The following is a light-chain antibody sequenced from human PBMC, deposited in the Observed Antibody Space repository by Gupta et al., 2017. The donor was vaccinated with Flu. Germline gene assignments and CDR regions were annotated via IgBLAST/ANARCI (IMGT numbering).Light chain of an antibody. J-gene: IGKJ4*01. Sequence: LSLSPGDTATLSCRASQRVSNSHLVWYQQKPGQAPRLLFYDASRSATGIPDRFRGSGSGTDFTLTISRLEPADFAVYYCQQYETSPLTFGGGTTVEI. CDR3: QQYETSPLT. CDR2: DAS. CDR1: QRVSNSH. V-gene: IGKV3-20*01.